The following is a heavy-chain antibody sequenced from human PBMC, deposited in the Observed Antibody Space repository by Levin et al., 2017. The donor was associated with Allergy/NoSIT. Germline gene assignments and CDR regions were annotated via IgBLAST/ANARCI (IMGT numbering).Heavy chain of an antibody. Sequence: PSETLSLTCAIYGGSFSGYYWSWIRQPPGKGLEWIGEINHSGRTTYNPSLKSRVTMSLDMSKNQVSLKVTSVTAADTAVYYCARSGYYPQQREYFQHWGQGTMVTVSS. J-gene: IGHJ1*01. D-gene: IGHD3-22*01. CDR3: ARSGYYPQQREYFQH. V-gene: IGHV4-34*01. CDR2: INHSGRT. CDR1: GGSFSGYY.